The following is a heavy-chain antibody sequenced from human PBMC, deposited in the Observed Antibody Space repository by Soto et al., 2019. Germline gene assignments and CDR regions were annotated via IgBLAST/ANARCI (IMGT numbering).Heavy chain of an antibody. CDR2: INPNSGGT. Sequence: ASVKVSCKASGYTFTGYYMHWVRQAPGQGLEWMGWINPNSGGTNYAQKFQGWVTMTRDTSISTAYMELSRLRSDDTAVYYCARDRRGGTYYDFWSGYYVVFHWF. J-gene: IGHJ5*01. CDR3: ARDRRGGTYYDFWSGYYVVFHWF. CDR1: GYTFTGYY. D-gene: IGHD3-3*01. V-gene: IGHV1-2*04.